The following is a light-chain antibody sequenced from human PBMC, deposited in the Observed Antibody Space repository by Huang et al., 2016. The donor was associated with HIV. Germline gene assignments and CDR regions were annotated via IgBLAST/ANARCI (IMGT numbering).Light chain of an antibody. J-gene: IGKJ2*01. V-gene: IGKV3-15*01. CDR1: QSVGSK. CDR2: GAS. Sequence: DTVMTQTPATLSVSPGARATLSCRASQSVGSKLAWFQQKPGQAPRLLIHGASTRATGIPARFSGSGSRKEFTLTISSLQSEDFAVYYCQQYNNWPYTFGQGTKLEIK. CDR3: QQYNNWPYT.